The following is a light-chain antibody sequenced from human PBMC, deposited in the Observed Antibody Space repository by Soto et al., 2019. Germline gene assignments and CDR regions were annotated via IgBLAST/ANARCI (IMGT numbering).Light chain of an antibody. V-gene: IGLV2-14*01. CDR3: SSYTSRGTLV. J-gene: IGLJ1*01. Sequence: QSALTQPASVSGSPGQSITISCTGTSSDVGGYIYVSWYQQHPGKAPKLMIYDVTDRPSVVYNRFSGSKSGNTASLTISGLQAEDEADYYCSSYTSRGTLVFGTGTKVTVL. CDR2: DVT. CDR1: SSDVGGYIY.